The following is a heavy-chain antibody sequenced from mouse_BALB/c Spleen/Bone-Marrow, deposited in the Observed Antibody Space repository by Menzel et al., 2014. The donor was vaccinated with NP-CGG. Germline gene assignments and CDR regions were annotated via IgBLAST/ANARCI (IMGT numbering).Heavy chain of an antibody. Sequence: EVMLVESGGGLVKPGGSLKLSCAASGFAFSSYDMSWVRQTPEKRLEWVAYISSGGGSTYYPDTVKGRFTISRDNAKNTLYLQMSSLKSEDTAMYYCARGYYYGSSFDYRGQGTTLTVSS. V-gene: IGHV5-12-1*01. D-gene: IGHD1-1*01. J-gene: IGHJ2*01. CDR1: GFAFSSYD. CDR3: ARGYYYGSSFDY. CDR2: ISSGGGST.